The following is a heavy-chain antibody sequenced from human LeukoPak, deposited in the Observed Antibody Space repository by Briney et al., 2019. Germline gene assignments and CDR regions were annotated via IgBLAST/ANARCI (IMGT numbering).Heavy chain of an antibody. V-gene: IGHV4-59*13. CDR2: THDSGNT. J-gene: IGHJ3*02. CDR3: ARRAVAGGRGAFDI. CDR1: GDSITNNY. D-gene: IGHD6-19*01. Sequence: SETLSLTCTVSGDSITNNYWAWIRQPPGKGLEWIGYTHDSGNTNYNPSLRSRVTISVDTSKNQFSLKLSSVTAADTAVYYCARRAVAGGRGAFDIWGQGTMVTVSS.